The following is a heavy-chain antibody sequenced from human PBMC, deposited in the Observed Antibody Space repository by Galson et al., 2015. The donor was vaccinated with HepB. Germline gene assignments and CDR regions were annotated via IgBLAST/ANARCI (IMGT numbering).Heavy chain of an antibody. CDR1: GFTFSSYG. Sequence: SLRLSCAASGFTFSSYGMHWVRQAPGKGLEWVAVISYDGSNKYYADSVKGRFTISRDNSKNTLYLQMNSLRAEDTAVYYCANGPEHGYSSGWYWGGRGEYYGMDVWGQGTTVTVSS. CDR3: ANGPEHGYSSGWYWGGRGEYYGMDV. D-gene: IGHD6-19*01. CDR2: ISYDGSNK. J-gene: IGHJ6*02. V-gene: IGHV3-30*18.